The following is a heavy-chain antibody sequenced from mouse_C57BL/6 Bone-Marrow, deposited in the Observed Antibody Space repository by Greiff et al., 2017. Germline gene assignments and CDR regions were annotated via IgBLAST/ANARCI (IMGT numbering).Heavy chain of an antibody. CDR2: FHPYNDDT. D-gene: IGHD1-1*01. J-gene: IGHJ4*01. CDR3: ARLSDSRGYYAMDY. Sequence: QVQLKQSGAELVKPGASVKMSCKASGYTFTTYPIEWMQQNHGKSLEWIGNFHPYNDDTKYNEKFKGKATLTVEKSSSTVYLELSRLTSDDSAVYSCARLSDSRGYYAMDYWGQGTSVTVSS. CDR1: GYTFTTYP. V-gene: IGHV1-47*01.